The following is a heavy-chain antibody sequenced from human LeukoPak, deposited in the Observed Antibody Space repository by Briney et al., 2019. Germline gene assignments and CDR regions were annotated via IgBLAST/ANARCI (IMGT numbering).Heavy chain of an antibody. CDR1: GGSISSYY. CDR3: ARVRYNWNRDFDY. CDR2: IYYSGST. V-gene: IGHV4-59*08. Sequence: SETLSLTCTVSGGSISSYYWSWIRQPLGKGLEWIGYIYYSGSTNYNPSLKSRVTMSVDTSKNQFSLKLSSVTAADTAVYYCARVRYNWNRDFDYWGQGTLVTVSS. J-gene: IGHJ4*02. D-gene: IGHD1-20*01.